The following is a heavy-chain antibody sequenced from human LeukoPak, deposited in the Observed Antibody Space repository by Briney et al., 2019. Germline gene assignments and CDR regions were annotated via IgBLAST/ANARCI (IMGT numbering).Heavy chain of an antibody. CDR2: FYDSGRT. Sequence: SETLSLTCTVSGVSISSSSYYWGWVRQPPGKGREGFVSFYDSGRTFSNPSLKSRVTISVDKSKNQFFLKLSSVAAAAAVVYDCARAVTMIRGVYGQNWFAPWGQGALVTVSS. CDR1: GVSISSSSYY. CDR3: ARAVTMIRGVYGQNWFAP. D-gene: IGHD3-10*01. J-gene: IGHJ5*02. V-gene: IGHV4-39*07.